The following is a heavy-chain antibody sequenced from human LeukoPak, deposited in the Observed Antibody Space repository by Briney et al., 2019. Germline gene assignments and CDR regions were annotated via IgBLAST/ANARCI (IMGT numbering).Heavy chain of an antibody. CDR3: ARESLIENDAFDI. V-gene: IGHV4-34*01. D-gene: IGHD3-16*01. CDR1: GGSFSGYY. Sequence: SETLSLTCAVYGGSFSGYYWSWIRQPPGKGLEWIGEINHSGSTNYNPSLKSRVTISVDTSKNQFSLKLSSVTAADTAVYYCARESLIENDAFDIWGQGTMVTVSS. J-gene: IGHJ3*02. CDR2: INHSGST.